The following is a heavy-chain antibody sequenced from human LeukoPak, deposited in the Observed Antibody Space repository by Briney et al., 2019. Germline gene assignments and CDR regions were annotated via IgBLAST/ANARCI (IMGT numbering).Heavy chain of an antibody. CDR2: ISWDGGST. CDR3: AKDRSPDYDFWSGSDY. V-gene: IGHV3-43D*03. D-gene: IGHD3-3*01. Sequence: PGGSLRLSCAASGFTFDDYAMHWVRQAPGKGLEWVSLISWDGGSTYYTDSVKGRFTISRDNSKNSLYLQMNSLRAEDTALYYCAKDRSPDYDFWSGSDYWGQGTLVTVSS. CDR1: GFTFDDYA. J-gene: IGHJ4*02.